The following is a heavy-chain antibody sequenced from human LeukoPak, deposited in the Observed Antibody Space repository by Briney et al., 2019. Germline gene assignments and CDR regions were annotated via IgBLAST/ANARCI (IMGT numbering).Heavy chain of an antibody. CDR2: ISGSGGST. V-gene: IGHV3-23*01. J-gene: IGHJ3*02. CDR3: TTAGLRFLEWLSPAAFDI. Sequence: GGSLRLSCAASGFTFSSYAMSWVRQAPGKGLEWVSAISGSGGSTYYADSVKGRFTISRDNSKNTLYLQMNSLKTEDTAVYYCTTAGLRFLEWLSPAAFDIWGQGTMVTVSS. CDR1: GFTFSSYA. D-gene: IGHD3-3*01.